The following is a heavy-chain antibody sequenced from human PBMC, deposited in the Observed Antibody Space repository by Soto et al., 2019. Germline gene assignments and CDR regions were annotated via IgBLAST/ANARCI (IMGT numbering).Heavy chain of an antibody. D-gene: IGHD2-8*01. Sequence: GASVKVSCKASGYTFTSYAMHWVRQAPGQRLEWMGWINAGNGNTKYSQKFQGRVTITRDTSASTAYMELSSLRSEDTAVYYCARVRGNGMDNNWYDPWGQGNLVTVSS. J-gene: IGHJ5*02. V-gene: IGHV1-3*01. CDR1: GYTFTSYA. CDR3: ARVRGNGMDNNWYDP. CDR2: INAGNGNT.